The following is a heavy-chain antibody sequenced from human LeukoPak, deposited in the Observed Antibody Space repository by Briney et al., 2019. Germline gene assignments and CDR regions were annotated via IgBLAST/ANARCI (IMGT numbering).Heavy chain of an antibody. J-gene: IGHJ4*02. CDR2: ISSSGTTK. Sequence: GGSLRLSCAASGFTFSSYEMNWVRQAPGKGLEWVSYISSSGTTKYYADSVKGRFTISRDNAKDSLYLQMNSLRAEDTALYYCARDRRRDGNNYLDYWGQGALVTVSS. V-gene: IGHV3-48*03. D-gene: IGHD5-24*01. CDR1: GFTFSSYE. CDR3: ARDRRRDGNNYLDY.